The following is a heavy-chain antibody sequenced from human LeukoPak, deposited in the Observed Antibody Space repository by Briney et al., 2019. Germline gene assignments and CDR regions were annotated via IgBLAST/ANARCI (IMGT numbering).Heavy chain of an antibody. CDR1: GFTFSSYA. J-gene: IGHJ4*02. D-gene: IGHD3-16*02. CDR2: ISGSGGST. Sequence: GGSLRLSCAASGFTFSSYAMSWVRQAPGKGLEWVSAISGSGGSTYYADSVKGRFTISRDNAKNSLYLQMNSLRAEDTAVYYCARDRRRLRLGELSLPPGYWGQGTLVTVSS. V-gene: IGHV3-23*01. CDR3: ARDRRRLRLGELSLPPGY.